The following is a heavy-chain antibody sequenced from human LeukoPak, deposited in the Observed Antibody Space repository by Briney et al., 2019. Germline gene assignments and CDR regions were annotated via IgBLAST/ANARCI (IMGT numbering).Heavy chain of an antibody. CDR2: IKQDGSGK. V-gene: IGHV3-7*03. CDR3: ARVFSAVTGSPFDY. CDR1: GFTSSNYW. D-gene: IGHD3-9*01. Sequence: GGSLRLSCAASGFTSSNYWMNWVRQAPGKGLEWVANIKQDGSGKYYVDSVKGRFTISRDNAKNSLYLQMNSLRVEDTAVYYCARVFSAVTGSPFDYWGQGTLVTVSS. J-gene: IGHJ4*02.